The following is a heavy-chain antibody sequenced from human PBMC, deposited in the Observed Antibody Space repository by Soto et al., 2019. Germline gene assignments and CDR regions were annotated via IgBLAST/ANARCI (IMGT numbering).Heavy chain of an antibody. CDR2: IYYSGST. CDR3: ARDYYYYGMDV. Sequence: SETLSLTCTVSGGSIRSYYWSWIRQPPGKGLEWIGYIYYSGSTNYNPSLKSRVTISVDTSKNQFSLKLSSVTAADTAVYYCARDYYYYGMDVWGQGNTVTVSS. CDR1: GGSIRSYY. V-gene: IGHV4-59*01. J-gene: IGHJ6*02.